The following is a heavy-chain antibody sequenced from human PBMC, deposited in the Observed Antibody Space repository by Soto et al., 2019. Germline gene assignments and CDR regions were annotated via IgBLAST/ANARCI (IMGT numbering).Heavy chain of an antibody. D-gene: IGHD3-10*01. J-gene: IGHJ4*02. CDR1: GFTFSSYG. CDR3: ARDWFPLRTGYFDY. Sequence: GGSLRLSCAASGFTFSSYGMHWVRQAPGKGMEWVAVIWYDGSNKYYADSVKGRFTISRDNSKNTLYLQMNSLRAEDTAVYYCARDWFPLRTGYFDYWCQGTLVTVSS. V-gene: IGHV3-33*01. CDR2: IWYDGSNK.